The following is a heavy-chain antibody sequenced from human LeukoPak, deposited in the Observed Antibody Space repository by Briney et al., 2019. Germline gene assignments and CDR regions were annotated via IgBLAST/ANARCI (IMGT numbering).Heavy chain of an antibody. CDR1: GGSISSSNYY. Sequence: PSETLSLTCTVSGGSISSSNYYWGWIRQPPGKGLEWIGNIYYSGSTYYNPSFKSRLTISVDTSKNQFSLKLSSVTAADTAVYYCARGVVAAAGRTFDFWGQGTLVTVSS. CDR2: IYYSGST. V-gene: IGHV4-39*07. D-gene: IGHD6-13*01. CDR3: ARGVVAAAGRTFDF. J-gene: IGHJ4*02.